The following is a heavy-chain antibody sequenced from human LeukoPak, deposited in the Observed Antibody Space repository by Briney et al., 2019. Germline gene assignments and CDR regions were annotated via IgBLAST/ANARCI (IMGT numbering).Heavy chain of an antibody. D-gene: IGHD2-2*01. CDR3: ARSMPLGYCSSTSCSPGAFDI. CDR2: IYYSGST. V-gene: IGHV4-31*03. CDR1: GGSISSGGYY. Sequence: SETLSLTCTVSGGSISSGGYYWSWIRQHPGKGLEWIGYIYYSGSTYYNPSLKSRVTISVDTSKNQFSLKLSSVTAADTAVYYCARSMPLGYCSSTSCSPGAFDIWGQGTMVTVSS. J-gene: IGHJ3*02.